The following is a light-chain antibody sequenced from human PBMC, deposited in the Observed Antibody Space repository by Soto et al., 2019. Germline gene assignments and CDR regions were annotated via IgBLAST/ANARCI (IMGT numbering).Light chain of an antibody. CDR2: DAS. J-gene: IGKJ4*01. CDR3: HQRSNWHPGLT. V-gene: IGKV3D-11*01. Sequence: EIVLTQSPATLSLSPGERATLSCRASQGVSSYLAWYQQKPGQAPRLLIYDASNRATGIPARFSGSGPGTDFTLTISSLEPEDFAVYYCHQRSNWHPGLTFGGGTKVEIK. CDR1: QGVSSY.